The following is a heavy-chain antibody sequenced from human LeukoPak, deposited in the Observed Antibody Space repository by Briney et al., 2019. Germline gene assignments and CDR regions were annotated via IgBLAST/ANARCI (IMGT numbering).Heavy chain of an antibody. D-gene: IGHD6-6*01. CDR3: ARWGRYYSSSESPGFLDY. CDR1: GFTFSSYE. V-gene: IGHV3-48*03. CDR2: ISSSGSTI. J-gene: IGHJ4*02. Sequence: GGSLRLSCAASGFTFSSYEMNWVRQAPGKGLEWVSYISSSGSTIYYADSVKGRFTISRDNAKNSLYLQMNSLRAEDTAVYYCARWGRYYSSSESPGFLDYWGQGTLVTVSS.